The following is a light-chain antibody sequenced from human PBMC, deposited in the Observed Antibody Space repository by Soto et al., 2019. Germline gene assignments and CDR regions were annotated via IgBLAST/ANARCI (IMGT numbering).Light chain of an antibody. Sequence: EIVMTQSPATLSVSPGERATLSCRASQSVSSNLAWYQQKPGQAPRLLIYGASTRATGIPARFSGSGSGTEFTLTISSLQSEEFAVYYCQQYHNWPPYTFGQGTQLEIK. V-gene: IGKV3-15*01. CDR2: GAS. J-gene: IGKJ2*01. CDR1: QSVSSN. CDR3: QQYHNWPPYT.